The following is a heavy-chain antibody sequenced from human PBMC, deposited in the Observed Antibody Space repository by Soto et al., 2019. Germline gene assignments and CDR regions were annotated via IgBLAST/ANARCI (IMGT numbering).Heavy chain of an antibody. CDR2: LWGSGHST. V-gene: IGHV3-23*01. J-gene: IGHJ3*02. CDR3: ARDPTGDFIGASDI. Sequence: PGGSLRLSCATSRFTFSTYAMTCDRQAPGKGLQWVSSLWGSGHSTNYVDSVKGWFTISRDNSKNTLYLQMNSLRAEDTAVYYCARDPTGDFIGASDIWGQGIMVTVSS. D-gene: IGHD4-17*01. CDR1: RFTFSTYA.